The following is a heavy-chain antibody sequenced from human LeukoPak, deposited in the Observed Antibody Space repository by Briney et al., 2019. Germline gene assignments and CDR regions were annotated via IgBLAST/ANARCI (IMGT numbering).Heavy chain of an antibody. CDR3: ARELNWNDFDY. Sequence: SETLSLTCAVYGGSFSGYYWSWIRQPPGKGLEWIGEINHSGSTNYNPPLKSRVTMSVDSSKNQFSLKLSSVTAADTAVYYCARELNWNDFDYWGQGTLVTVSS. J-gene: IGHJ4*02. CDR2: INHSGST. V-gene: IGHV4-34*01. D-gene: IGHD1-1*01. CDR1: GGSFSGYY.